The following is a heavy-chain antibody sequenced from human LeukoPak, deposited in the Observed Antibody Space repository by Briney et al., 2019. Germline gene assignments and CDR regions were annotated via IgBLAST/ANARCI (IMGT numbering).Heavy chain of an antibody. J-gene: IGHJ6*03. D-gene: IGHD4-11*01. CDR3: ARDGATVITFWYMDV. V-gene: IGHV3-21*06. Sequence: PGGSLRLSCAASGFTFSVYTMNWVRQAPGKGLEWVSSISSSSSFISYADSVKGRFTISRDNARNSLYLQMNSLRAEDTAVYYCARDGATVITFWYMDVWGKGTTVTVSS. CDR1: GFTFSVYT. CDR2: ISSSSSFI.